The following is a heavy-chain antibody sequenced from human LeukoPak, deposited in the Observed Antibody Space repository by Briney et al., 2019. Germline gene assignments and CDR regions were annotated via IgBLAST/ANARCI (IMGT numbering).Heavy chain of an antibody. D-gene: IGHD2-15*01. CDR2: IDPSDSYT. Sequence: GESLRISCKGSGYRFTSYWISWVRQMPGKGLEWMGRIDPSDSYTNYSPSFQGHVTISADKSISTAYLQWSSLKASDTAMYYCARHGRVVVVANHGMDVWGKGTTVTVSS. V-gene: IGHV5-10-1*01. CDR3: ARHGRVVVVANHGMDV. CDR1: GYRFTSYW. J-gene: IGHJ6*04.